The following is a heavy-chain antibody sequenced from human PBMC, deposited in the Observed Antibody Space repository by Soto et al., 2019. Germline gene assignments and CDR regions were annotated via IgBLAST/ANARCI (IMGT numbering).Heavy chain of an antibody. V-gene: IGHV1-69*01. CDR2: IIPIFGTA. J-gene: IGHJ6*02. D-gene: IGHD4-17*01. CDR1: GGTFSSYA. CDR3: ARDRETTVTTRGLGHYYYYGMDV. Sequence: QVQLVQSGAEVKKPGSSVKVSCKASGGTFSSYAISWVRQAPGQGLEWMGGIIPIFGTANYAQKFQGRVTITADESTSTAYKELSSLRSEDTAVYYCARDRETTVTTRGLGHYYYYGMDVWGQGTTVTVSS.